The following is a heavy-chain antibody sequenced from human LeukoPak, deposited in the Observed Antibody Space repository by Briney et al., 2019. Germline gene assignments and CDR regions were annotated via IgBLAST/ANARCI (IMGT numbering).Heavy chain of an antibody. V-gene: IGHV3-21*01. CDR3: ARDRSDTAFDYYMDV. Sequence: AGGSLRFSCGASGFTFSSYSMNWVRQAPGKGLEWISSISGSNSYIYYADSMMGRFTISRDNAKNSLYLQMNSLRAEDTAVYYCARDRSDTAFDYYMDVWGKGTTVTVSS. CDR2: ISGSNSYI. D-gene: IGHD5-18*01. J-gene: IGHJ6*03. CDR1: GFTFSSYS.